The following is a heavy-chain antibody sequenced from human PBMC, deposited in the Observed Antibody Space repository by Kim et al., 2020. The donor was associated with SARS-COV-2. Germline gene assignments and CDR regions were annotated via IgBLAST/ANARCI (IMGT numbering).Heavy chain of an antibody. Sequence: SLKSRVTISVDTSKNQFSLKLSSVTAADTAVYYCARHTSPWRVQHGYFDYWGQGTLVTVSS. J-gene: IGHJ4*02. V-gene: IGHV4-39*01. CDR3: ARHTSPWRVQHGYFDY. D-gene: IGHD6-13*01.